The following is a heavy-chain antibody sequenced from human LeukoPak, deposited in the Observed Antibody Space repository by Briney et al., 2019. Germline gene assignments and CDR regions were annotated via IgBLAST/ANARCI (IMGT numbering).Heavy chain of an antibody. CDR2: IIPIFGTA. D-gene: IGHD3-22*01. V-gene: IGHV1-69*13. CDR3: ARNYWDYYDSSGPLDY. CDR1: GGTFSSYA. Sequence: SVKVSCKASGGTFSSYAISWVRQAPGQGLEWMGGIIPIFGTANYAQKFQGRVTITADESTSTAYMELSSLRPEDTAVYYCARNYWDYYDSSGPLDYWGQGTLVTVSS. J-gene: IGHJ4*02.